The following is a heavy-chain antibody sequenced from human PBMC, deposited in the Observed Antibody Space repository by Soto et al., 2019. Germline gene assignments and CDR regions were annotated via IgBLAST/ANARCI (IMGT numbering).Heavy chain of an antibody. CDR1: GFTFTSSA. J-gene: IGHJ6*02. Sequence: QMQLVQSGPEVKKPGTSVKVSCKASGFTFTSSAMQWVRQARGQRLEWIVWIGVGSGNTNHAQKFQERVTITRDMSTSTAYMELSSLRSEDTAVYYCAAGAGGYDQYYYYGMDVWGQGTTVTVSS. V-gene: IGHV1-58*02. CDR2: IGVGSGNT. D-gene: IGHD5-12*01. CDR3: AAGAGGYDQYYYYGMDV.